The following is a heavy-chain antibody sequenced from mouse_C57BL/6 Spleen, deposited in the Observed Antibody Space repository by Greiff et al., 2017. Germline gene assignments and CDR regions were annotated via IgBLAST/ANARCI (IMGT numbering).Heavy chain of an antibody. CDR1: GYTFTSYW. J-gene: IGHJ3*01. CDR3: ARSYYSNEGFAY. CDR2: INPSSGYT. D-gene: IGHD2-12*01. V-gene: IGHV1-7*01. Sequence: QVQLQQSGAELAKPGASVKLSCKASGYTFTSYWMHWVKQRPGQGLEWIGYINPSSGYTKYNQKFKDKATVTADKSSSTAYMQLSSLTYEDSAVYYCARSYYSNEGFAYWGQGTLVTVSA.